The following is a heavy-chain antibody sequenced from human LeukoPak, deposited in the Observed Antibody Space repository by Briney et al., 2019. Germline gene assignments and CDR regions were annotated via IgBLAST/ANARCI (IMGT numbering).Heavy chain of an antibody. J-gene: IGHJ6*03. CDR2: IIPILGTA. Sequence: ASVKVSCKASGGTFSSYAISWVRQAPGQGLEWMGGIIPILGTANYAQKFQGRVTITTDESTSTAYMELSSLRSEDTAVYYCARALSVVVPAAKAYLYYYYMDVWGKGTTVTVSS. D-gene: IGHD2-2*01. CDR3: ARALSVVVPAAKAYLYYYYMDV. CDR1: GGTFSSYA. V-gene: IGHV1-69*05.